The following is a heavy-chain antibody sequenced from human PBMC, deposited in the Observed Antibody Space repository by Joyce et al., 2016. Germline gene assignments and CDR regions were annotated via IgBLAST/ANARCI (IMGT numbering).Heavy chain of an antibody. V-gene: IGHV3-30*18. J-gene: IGHJ4*02. CDR1: GFAFSVSA. Sequence: QVQLVEAGGGVVQPGRSLRLSCAASGFAFSVSAMHWVRLAPGKGLEWVSGISLNGVNKYYAGSVKGRFSFSRDNSKNTVYLQMNSLRAEDTALYYCAKRPNYDFWSGYFDHWGQGTLVTVSS. D-gene: IGHD3-3*01. CDR2: ISLNGVNK. CDR3: AKRPNYDFWSGYFDH.